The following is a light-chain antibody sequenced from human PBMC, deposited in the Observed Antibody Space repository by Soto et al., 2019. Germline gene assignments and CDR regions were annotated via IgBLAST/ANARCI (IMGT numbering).Light chain of an antibody. J-gene: IGKJ4*01. CDR2: KAS. Sequence: DIQMTQSPSTLSASVGDRVTTTCRASQSISSWLAWYQQKPGKAPKLLIYKASTLESGVPSRFSGSGSGTEFTLTITSLQPDDFATYYCQQYNSYPFTFGGGTKVEIK. V-gene: IGKV1-5*03. CDR3: QQYNSYPFT. CDR1: QSISSW.